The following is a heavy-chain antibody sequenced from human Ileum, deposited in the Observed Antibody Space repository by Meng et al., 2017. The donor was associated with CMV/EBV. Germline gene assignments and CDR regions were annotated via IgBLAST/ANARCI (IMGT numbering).Heavy chain of an antibody. V-gene: IGHV3-30-3*01. Sequence: GGSLRLSCAASGFTFSSYALHWVRPAPGKGLEWVAAVSYGGDSKHYADSLKGRFTISRDNSKNTLYLQVNSLRAEDTAVYYCAREALTSSDAFDIWGQGTKVTGSS. CDR2: VSYGGDSK. CDR3: AREALTSSDAFDI. CDR1: GFTFSSYA. J-gene: IGHJ3*02.